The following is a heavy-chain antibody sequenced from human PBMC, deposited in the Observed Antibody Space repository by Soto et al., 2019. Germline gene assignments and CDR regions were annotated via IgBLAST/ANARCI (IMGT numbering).Heavy chain of an antibody. J-gene: IGHJ4*02. D-gene: IGHD3-22*01. V-gene: IGHV3-30*18. CDR3: ANGYYYDSSGFPASH. CDR1: GFTFSSYG. CDR2: ISYDGSNK. Sequence: LRLSCAASGFTFSSYGMHWVRQAPGKGLEWVAVISYDGSNKYYADSVKGRFTISRDNSKNTLYLQMNSLRAEDTAVYYCANGYYYDSSGFPASHWGQGTLVTVSS.